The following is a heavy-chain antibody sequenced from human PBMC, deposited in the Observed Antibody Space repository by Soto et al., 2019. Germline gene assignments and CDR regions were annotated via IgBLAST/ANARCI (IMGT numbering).Heavy chain of an antibody. Sequence: EVPLVESGGGLVKPGGSLRLSCAASGFTFTNAWMTWVRQGPGKGLEWVGRIKSKTDGGTIDYAAPVKGRFTISRDDSKKTLYLQMNSLKTEDTAVYYCTTGPNLRPLAAFDIWGQGTVVTVSS. CDR1: GFTFTNAW. CDR3: TTGPNLRPLAAFDI. CDR2: IKSKTDGGTI. J-gene: IGHJ3*02. V-gene: IGHV3-15*01.